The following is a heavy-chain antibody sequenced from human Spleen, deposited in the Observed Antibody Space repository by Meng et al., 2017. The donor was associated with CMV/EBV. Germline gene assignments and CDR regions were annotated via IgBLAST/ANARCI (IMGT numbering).Heavy chain of an antibody. Sequence: GESLKISCATSGFTFSSYAMSWVRQAPGKGLEGVSTISGSGGSTYYADSVKGRFTISRDNSKNTLYLQMNSLRAEDTAVYYCAKAAGAIVVVPAARTFDYWGQGTLVTVSS. CDR1: GFTFSSYA. D-gene: IGHD2-2*01. J-gene: IGHJ4*02. CDR3: AKAAGAIVVVPAARTFDY. CDR2: ISGSGGST. V-gene: IGHV3-23*01.